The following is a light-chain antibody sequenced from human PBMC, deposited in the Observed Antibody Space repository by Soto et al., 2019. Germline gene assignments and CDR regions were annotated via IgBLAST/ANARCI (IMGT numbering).Light chain of an antibody. CDR1: QDIGNS. Sequence: DIQMTQSPPSLSASVGDRVTITCQASQDIGNSLNWFQHKPGKAPNLVIYDAYNLEIGVPSRFSGSGSGTDFTFTITSLRPEDIATYYCQHYNSYSEAFGQGTKVELK. J-gene: IGKJ1*01. CDR3: QHYNSYSEA. V-gene: IGKV1-33*01. CDR2: DAY.